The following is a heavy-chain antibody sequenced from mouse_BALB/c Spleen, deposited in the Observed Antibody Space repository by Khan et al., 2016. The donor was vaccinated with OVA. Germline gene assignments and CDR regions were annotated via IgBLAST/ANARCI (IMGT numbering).Heavy chain of an antibody. V-gene: IGHV3-2*02. CDR1: GYSITSNYA. CDR2: ISYSGST. J-gene: IGHJ4*01. Sequence: EVQLVESGPGLVKPSQSLSLTCTVTGYSITSNYAWNWLRQFPGNKLEWMGYISYSGSTNYNPSLKSRISITRDTSKNQFFLQLNSVTTEDTATYYCARGNYYEYAMDYWGQGTSITVSS. D-gene: IGHD1-1*01. CDR3: ARGNYYEYAMDY.